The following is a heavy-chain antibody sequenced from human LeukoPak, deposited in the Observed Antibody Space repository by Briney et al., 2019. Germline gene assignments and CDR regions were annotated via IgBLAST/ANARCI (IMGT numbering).Heavy chain of an antibody. Sequence: SETLSLTCAVYGGSFSGYYWSWIRQPPGKGLEWIGEINHSGSTNYNPSLKSRVTISEDTSKNQFSLKLSSVTAADTAVYYCARDPGSTYYYYGMDVWGQGTTVTVSS. CDR2: INHSGST. V-gene: IGHV4-34*01. J-gene: IGHJ6*02. D-gene: IGHD2-2*01. CDR1: GGSFSGYY. CDR3: ARDPGSTYYYYGMDV.